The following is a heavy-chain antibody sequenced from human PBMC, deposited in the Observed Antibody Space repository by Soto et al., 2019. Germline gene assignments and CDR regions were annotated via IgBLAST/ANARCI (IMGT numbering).Heavy chain of an antibody. J-gene: IGHJ3*02. Sequence: QVQLVQSGAEVKKPGSSVKVSCKASGGTFSSYAISWVRQAPGQGLEWMGGIIPIFGTANYAQKFQGRVTITADESTSTAYMELSSLRSEDTAVYYCAMREAVPPTYYYDRSGYSPSSDAFDIWGQGTMVTVSS. CDR1: GGTFSSYA. D-gene: IGHD3-22*01. CDR3: AMREAVPPTYYYDRSGYSPSSDAFDI. V-gene: IGHV1-69*01. CDR2: IIPIFGTA.